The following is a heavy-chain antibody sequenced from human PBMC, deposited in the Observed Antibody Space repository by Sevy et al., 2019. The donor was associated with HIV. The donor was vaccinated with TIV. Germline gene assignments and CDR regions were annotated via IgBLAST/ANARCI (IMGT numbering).Heavy chain of an antibody. CDR2: ISSSSSYI. Sequence: GGSLRLSCAASGFTVSSNYMSWVRQAPGKGLEWVSSISSSSSYIYYADSVKGRFTISRDNAKNSLYLQMNSLRAEDTAVYYCARDPGVGFDWLLSDAFDIWGQGTMVTVSS. CDR3: ARDPGVGFDWLLSDAFDI. D-gene: IGHD3-9*01. J-gene: IGHJ3*02. V-gene: IGHV3-21*01. CDR1: GFTVSSNY.